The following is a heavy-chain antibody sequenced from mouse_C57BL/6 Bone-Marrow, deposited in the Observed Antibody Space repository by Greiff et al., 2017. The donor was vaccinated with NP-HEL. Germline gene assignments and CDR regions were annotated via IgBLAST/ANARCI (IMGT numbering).Heavy chain of an antibody. D-gene: IGHD1-1*01. J-gene: IGHJ3*01. Sequence: VQLQQSGAELMKPGASVKLSCKATGYTFTGYWIEWVKQRPGHGLEWIGEILPGSGSTTYNEKFKGKATFTADTSANTAYMQLSSLTTEDADICYSARSYYGSPLAYWGQGTLVTGSA. CDR2: ILPGSGST. V-gene: IGHV1-9*01. CDR3: ARSYYGSPLAY. CDR1: GYTFTGYW.